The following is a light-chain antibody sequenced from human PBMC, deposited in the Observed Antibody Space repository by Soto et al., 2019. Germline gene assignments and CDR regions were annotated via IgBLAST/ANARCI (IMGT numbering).Light chain of an antibody. CDR2: GAS. V-gene: IGKV3-15*01. CDR3: QQYNNWPPFT. Sequence: ETVMTQSPATLSVSPGERATLSCRASQSVSSNLAWYQQKPGQAPRLLIYGASTRATGIPARFSGSGSGIEFTLTISSLQSEDFAVHYCQQYNNWPPFTFGPGTKVDIK. J-gene: IGKJ3*01. CDR1: QSVSSN.